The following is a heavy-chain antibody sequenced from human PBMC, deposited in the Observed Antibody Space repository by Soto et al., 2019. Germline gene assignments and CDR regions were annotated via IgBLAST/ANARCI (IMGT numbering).Heavy chain of an antibody. Sequence: EVQLLESGGGLVQPGGSLRLSCAASGFTFTSYSMNWVRQAPGKGLEWVSSVRSSGADTYYADSVKGRFTISRDNSKNTLYLRMNSLRAEDTAIYYCAKTIEQQLVRCAFDIWGQGTMVTVSS. J-gene: IGHJ3*02. V-gene: IGHV3-23*01. CDR2: VRSSGADT. CDR1: GFTFTSYS. D-gene: IGHD6-13*01. CDR3: AKTIEQQLVRCAFDI.